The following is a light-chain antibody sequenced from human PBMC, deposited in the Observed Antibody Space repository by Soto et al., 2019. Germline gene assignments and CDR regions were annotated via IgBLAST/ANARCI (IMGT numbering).Light chain of an antibody. J-gene: IGKJ2*01. CDR2: GAS. V-gene: IGKV3-15*01. CDR1: QSISSN. Sequence: EIMMTQSPATLSVSPGERSTLSCWYSQSISSNLAWYQHKRGQAPRLLFYGASTRNTVVPARFSGSGSGTGFNRTISSRQSEDFAIYYGQQYNSWPYTFGQGTKLEIK. CDR3: QQYNSWPYT.